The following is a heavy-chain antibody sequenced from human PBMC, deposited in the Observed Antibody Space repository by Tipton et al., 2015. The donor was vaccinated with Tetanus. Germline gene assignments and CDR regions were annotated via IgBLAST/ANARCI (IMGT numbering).Heavy chain of an antibody. CDR3: ARERSGFNVGHLDV. V-gene: IGHV4-61*08. D-gene: IGHD3-3*01. Sequence: TLSLTCTVSGGSLRSGDHYWSWIRQPPGKGLEWLAYISASGSTNSNYSLKSRITISRDTSKNQFSLKLASVTAADTAVYFCARERSGFNVGHLDVWGPGILVIVSS. J-gene: IGHJ4*02. CDR2: ISASGST. CDR1: GGSLRSGDHY.